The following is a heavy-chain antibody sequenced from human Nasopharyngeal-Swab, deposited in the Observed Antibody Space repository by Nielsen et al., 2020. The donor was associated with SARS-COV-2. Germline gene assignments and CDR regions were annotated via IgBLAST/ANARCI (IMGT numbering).Heavy chain of an antibody. V-gene: IGHV4-61*02. J-gene: IGHJ4*02. CDR2: IYTSGRT. Sequence: SDPLSLTCTASGCSISSGSYYWSWIRQPAGKGLERIGRIYTSGRTNYNPSLKSRVTISVDTSKNQFSLKLSSVTAADTAVYYCARGRSSIAVADYWGQGTLVTVSS. CDR1: GCSISSGSYY. CDR3: ARGRSSIAVADY. D-gene: IGHD6-19*01.